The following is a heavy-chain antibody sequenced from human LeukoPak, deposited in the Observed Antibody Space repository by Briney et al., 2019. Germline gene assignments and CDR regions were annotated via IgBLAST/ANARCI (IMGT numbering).Heavy chain of an antibody. J-gene: IGHJ4*02. V-gene: IGHV3-53*01. CDR1: GFTVSSDY. Sequence: PGGSLRLSCVASGFTVSSDYMSWVRQAPGKGLEWVSIIYSGGSIDYADSVKGRFTISRDNAKNSLYLQMNSLRAEDTAVYYCASGGYSFFYWGQGTLVTVSS. CDR3: ASGGYSFFY. D-gene: IGHD5-18*01. CDR2: IYSGGSI.